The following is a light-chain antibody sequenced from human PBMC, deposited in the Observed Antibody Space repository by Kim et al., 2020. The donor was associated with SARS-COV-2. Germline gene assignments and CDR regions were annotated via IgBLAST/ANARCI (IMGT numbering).Light chain of an antibody. Sequence: QSVLTQPRSVSGSPGQSVTISCTGTSSDVGGYNYVSWYQQHPGKAPKVIIYDVSKWPSGVPDRFSGSKSGNTASLTISGLQAEDEADYYCCAYAGSYSHVFGTGTKVTVL. J-gene: IGLJ1*01. CDR2: DVS. CDR1: SSDVGGYNY. V-gene: IGLV2-11*01. CDR3: CAYAGSYSHV.